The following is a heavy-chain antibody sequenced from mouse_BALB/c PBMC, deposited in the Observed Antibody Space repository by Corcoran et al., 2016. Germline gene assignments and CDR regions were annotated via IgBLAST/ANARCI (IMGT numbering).Heavy chain of an antibody. CDR2: IYPGSGNT. CDR1: GYTFTDYY. J-gene: IGHJ4*01. V-gene: IGHV1-84*02. CDR3: ARVLGHYAMDY. Sequence: QIQLQQSGPELVKTGASVKISCKASGYTFTDYYINWVKEKPGQGLEWIGWIYPGSGNTKYNEKFKGKATLTVDTSSSTAYMQLSSLTSEDTAVYVCARVLGHYAMDYWGQGTSVTVSS. D-gene: IGHD4-1*01.